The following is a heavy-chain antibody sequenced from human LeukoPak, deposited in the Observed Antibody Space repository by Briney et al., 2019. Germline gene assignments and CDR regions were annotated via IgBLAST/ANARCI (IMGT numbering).Heavy chain of an antibody. CDR3: ARDRRYYYYYGMDV. CDR2: IYSGGST. J-gene: IGHJ6*02. V-gene: IGHV3-66*01. Sequence: PGGSLRLSCAASGFTVSSNYMSWVRQAPGKGLEWVSVIYSGGSTYYADSVKGRFTISRDNSKNTLYLQMSSLRAEDTAVYYCARDRRYYYYYGMDVWGQGTTVTVSS. CDR1: GFTVSSNY.